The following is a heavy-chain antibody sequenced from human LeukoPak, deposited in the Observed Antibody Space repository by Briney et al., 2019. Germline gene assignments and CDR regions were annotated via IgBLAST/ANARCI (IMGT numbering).Heavy chain of an antibody. D-gene: IGHD2-2*01. CDR3: ARAARGYCSSTSCFRFDY. CDR1: GFTFSDYY. Sequence: GGSLRLSCAASGFTFSDYYMSWIRQAPGKGLEWVSYISSSGSTIYYADSVKGRFTISRGNAKNSLYLQMNSLRAEDTAVYYCARAARGYCSSTSCFRFDYWGQGTLVTVSS. V-gene: IGHV3-11*04. J-gene: IGHJ4*02. CDR2: ISSSGSTI.